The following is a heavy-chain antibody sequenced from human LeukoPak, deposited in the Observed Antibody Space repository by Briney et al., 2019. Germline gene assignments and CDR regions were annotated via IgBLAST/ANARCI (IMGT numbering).Heavy chain of an antibody. CDR1: GFTFSLYG. CDR3: AREVGTSRAGLAWFEL. V-gene: IGHV3-30*03. J-gene: IGHJ3*01. Sequence: GSLRLSCAVSGFTFSLYGMHWVRQAPGKGLEWVAVVSYDGSNKFYANSVKGRFTISRDGSKNTLYLQMNSLGVEDTAVYYCAREVGTSRAGLAWFELWGQGTMVTVSS. CDR2: VSYDGSNK. D-gene: IGHD4/OR15-4a*01.